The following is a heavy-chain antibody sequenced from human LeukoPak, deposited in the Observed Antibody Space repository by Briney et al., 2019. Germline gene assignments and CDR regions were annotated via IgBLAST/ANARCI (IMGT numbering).Heavy chain of an antibody. CDR2: INPNSGGT. CDR3: ARDLIPEWAVAGRNWFDP. J-gene: IGHJ5*02. D-gene: IGHD6-19*01. V-gene: IGHV1-2*02. CDR1: GYTFTGYY. Sequence: GASVKVSCKASGYTFTGYYMHWVRQAPGQGLEWMGWINPNSGGTNYAQKFQGRVTMTRDTSISTAYMELSRLRSDDTAVYYCARDLIPEWAVAGRNWFDPWGQGTLVTVSS.